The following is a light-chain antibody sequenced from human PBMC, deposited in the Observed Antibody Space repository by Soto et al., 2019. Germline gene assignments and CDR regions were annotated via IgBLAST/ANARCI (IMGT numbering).Light chain of an antibody. CDR3: QQYNNWLQT. Sequence: EIVMTQSPATLSVSPGERATLSCRASQSVSSNLAWYQQKPGQAPRLLISGASTRAAGIPARFSGSGSGTEFTLTISSLQSEDVAVYYCQQYNNWLQTFGQGTKVEIK. CDR1: QSVSSN. J-gene: IGKJ1*01. V-gene: IGKV3-15*01. CDR2: GAS.